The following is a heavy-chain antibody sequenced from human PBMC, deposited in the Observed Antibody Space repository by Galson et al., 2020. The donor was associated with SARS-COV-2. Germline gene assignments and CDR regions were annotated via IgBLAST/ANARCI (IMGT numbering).Heavy chain of an antibody. Sequence: GESLKISCAASGFTFSTYGMHWVRQAPGKGLEWVAVISYDGSNKYYADSVKGRFTISRDNSKNTLYLQMNSLRAEDTAIFYCAKDGGPTVTTPFWYFDLWGRGTLVTVSS. CDR1: GFTFSTYG. CDR2: ISYDGSNK. V-gene: IGHV3-30*18. D-gene: IGHD4-17*01. J-gene: IGHJ2*01. CDR3: AKDGGPTVTTPFWYFDL.